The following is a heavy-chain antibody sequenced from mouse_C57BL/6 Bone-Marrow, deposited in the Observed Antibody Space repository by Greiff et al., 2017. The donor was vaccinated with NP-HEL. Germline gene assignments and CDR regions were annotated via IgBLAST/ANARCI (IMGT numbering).Heavy chain of an antibody. CDR3: ARRGYDYDQAY. V-gene: IGHV1-63*01. Sequence: VKLLESGAELVRPGTSVKMSCKASGYTFTNYWIGWAKQRPGHGLEWIGDIYPGGGYTNYNEKFKGKATLTADKSSSTAYMQFSSLTSEDSAIYYCARRGYDYDQAYWGQGTLVTVSA. CDR2: IYPGGGYT. CDR1: GYTFTNYW. J-gene: IGHJ3*01. D-gene: IGHD2-4*01.